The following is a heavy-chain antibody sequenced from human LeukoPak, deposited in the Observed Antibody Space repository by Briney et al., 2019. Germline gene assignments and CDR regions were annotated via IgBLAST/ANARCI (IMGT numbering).Heavy chain of an antibody. CDR1: GFTFSSYE. D-gene: IGHD3-10*02. CDR2: ISRSGSTI. V-gene: IGHV3-48*03. CDR3: AELGITMIGGV. J-gene: IGHJ6*04. Sequence: GGSLRLSCAASGFTFSSYEMNWVRQAPGKGLEWVSYISRSGSTIYYADSVKGRFTISRDNAKNSLYLQMNSLRAEDTTVYYCAELGITMIGGVWGKGTTVTISS.